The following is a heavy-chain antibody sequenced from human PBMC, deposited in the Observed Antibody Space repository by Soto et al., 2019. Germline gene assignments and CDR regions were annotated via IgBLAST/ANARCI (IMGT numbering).Heavy chain of an antibody. CDR3: ARPIRAYGDYYFDY. CDR2: IYYSGST. Sequence: SETLSLTCTVSGGPISSSSYYWGWIRQPPGKGLEWIGSIYYSGSTYYNPSLKSRVTISVDTSKNQFSLKLSSVTAADTAVYYCARPIRAYGDYYFDYWGQGTLVTVSS. D-gene: IGHD4-17*01. CDR1: GGPISSSSYY. J-gene: IGHJ4*02. V-gene: IGHV4-39*01.